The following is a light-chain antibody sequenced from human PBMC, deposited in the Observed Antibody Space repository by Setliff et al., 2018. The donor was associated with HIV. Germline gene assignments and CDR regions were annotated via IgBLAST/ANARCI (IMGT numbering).Light chain of an antibody. CDR1: NSDIGGYNY. V-gene: IGLV2-14*01. CDR3: SSYTSSSTHVV. Sequence: QSALAQPASVSGSPGQSITISCTGTNSDIGGYNYVSWYQQHPGKAPKLMIFEVSNRPSGVSNRFYASKSGNTASLTISGLQAEDEADYYCSSYTSSSTHVVFGGGTKVTVL. CDR2: EVS. J-gene: IGLJ2*01.